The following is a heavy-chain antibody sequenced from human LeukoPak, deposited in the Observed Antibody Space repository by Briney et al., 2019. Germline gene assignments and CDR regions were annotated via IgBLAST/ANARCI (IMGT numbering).Heavy chain of an antibody. CDR1: GGSISSYY. CDR3: ARGLVAARGQNWFDP. V-gene: IGHV4-34*01. Sequence: PSETLSLTCTVSGGSISSYYWSWIRQPAGKGLEWIGEINHSGSTNFNPSLKSRVTISVDTSKNQFSLKLSSVTAADTAVYYCARGLVAARGQNWFDPWGQGTLVTVSS. CDR2: INHSGST. J-gene: IGHJ5*02. D-gene: IGHD6-6*01.